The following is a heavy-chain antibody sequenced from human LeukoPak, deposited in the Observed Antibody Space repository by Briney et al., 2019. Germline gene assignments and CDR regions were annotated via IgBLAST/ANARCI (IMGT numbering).Heavy chain of an antibody. CDR2: IRPKANNYAT. CDR3: SRHEALPGDY. D-gene: IGHD2-21*02. Sequence: PGGSLRLSCEASGFTLSYYGMHWVRQASGRGLEWVGHIRPKANNYATAYAASVKGRFAISRDDSKNTAYLQLNSLKTEDTAVYYCSRHEALPGDYWGQGTLVTVSS. CDR1: GFTLSYYG. V-gene: IGHV3-73*01. J-gene: IGHJ4*02.